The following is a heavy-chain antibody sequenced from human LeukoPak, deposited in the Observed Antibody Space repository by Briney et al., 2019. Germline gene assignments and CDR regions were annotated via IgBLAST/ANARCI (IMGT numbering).Heavy chain of an antibody. CDR3: AKGSSSWYTYYYFDY. J-gene: IGHJ4*02. D-gene: IGHD6-13*01. CDR1: GGSISYYY. Sequence: SETLSLTCTVSGGSISYYYWNWIRQPPGKGLEWIGYIYYTGNTNYNPSLKSRVTISVDTSKNQFSLKLSSVTAADTAVYYCAKGSSSWYTYYYFDYWGQGTLVTVSS. V-gene: IGHV4-59*01. CDR2: IYYTGNT.